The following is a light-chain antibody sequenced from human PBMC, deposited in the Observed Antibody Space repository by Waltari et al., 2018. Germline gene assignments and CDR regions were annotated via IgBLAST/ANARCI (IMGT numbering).Light chain of an antibody. Sequence: DVVMTQSPLSLPVTLGQPASISCRSSQSLLHSDGNTYLSWFQQRPGQSPRRLIYKVSNRDSGGPDRFSGRGSGTDFTLKISRVEAEDLGVYYCMQGTHWPRYTFGQGTKLDIK. V-gene: IGKV2-30*02. CDR1: QSLLHSDGNTY. CDR3: MQGTHWPRYT. J-gene: IGKJ2*01. CDR2: KVS.